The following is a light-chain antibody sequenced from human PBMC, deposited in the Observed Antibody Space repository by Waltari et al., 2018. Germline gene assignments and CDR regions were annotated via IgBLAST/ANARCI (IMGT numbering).Light chain of an antibody. CDR2: LGG. V-gene: IGLV3-21*02. J-gene: IGLJ3*02. CDR3: HVWDANTVM. CDR1: NIGSRS. Sequence: SSVLTQAPSVSVAPGQTATVTCGGDNIGSRSVHWYRQKPGRAPVLVDCLGGDRPSGIPVRLSGSKSGEAATLTISRVEAGDGADYYCHVWDANTVMFGGGTKLTVL.